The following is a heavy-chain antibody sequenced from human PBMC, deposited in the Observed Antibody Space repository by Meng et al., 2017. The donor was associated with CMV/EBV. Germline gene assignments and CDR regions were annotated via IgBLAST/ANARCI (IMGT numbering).Heavy chain of an antibody. Sequence: QLQLQEAGPGPVKPSETLSLPCTVSGGSISSSSYYWGWIRQPPGKGLEWIGYIYYSGSTYYNPSLKSRVTISVDTSKNQFSLKLSSVTAADTAVYYCAREGDNPFDYWGQGTLVTVSS. V-gene: IGHV4-39*07. CDR1: GGSISSSSYY. CDR3: AREGDNPFDY. D-gene: IGHD2-21*02. J-gene: IGHJ4*02. CDR2: IYYSGST.